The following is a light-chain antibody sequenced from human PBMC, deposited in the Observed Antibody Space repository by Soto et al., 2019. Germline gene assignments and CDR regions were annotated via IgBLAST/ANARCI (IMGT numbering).Light chain of an antibody. CDR1: SRDVGGYNS. V-gene: IGLV2-14*01. CDR2: DVS. Sequence: QSALTQPASVSGSPGLSIAISCTGTSRDVGGYNSVSWYQQQPGKVPKLMIYDVSNRPSGVSNRFSGSKSGNTASLTISGLQADDEGDYYCSSYTTGGSYVFGTGTQVPVL. CDR3: SSYTTGGSYV. J-gene: IGLJ1*01.